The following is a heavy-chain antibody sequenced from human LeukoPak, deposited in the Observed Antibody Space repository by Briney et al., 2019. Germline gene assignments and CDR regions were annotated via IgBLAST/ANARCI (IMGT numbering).Heavy chain of an antibody. J-gene: IGHJ4*02. V-gene: IGHV1-46*01. CDR1: GYTFTSYY. CDR2: INHSGGST. Sequence: ASVKVSCKASGYTFTSYYMHWMRQPPGQGLEWMGIINHSGGSTSYAPQIQGRVTMTRDTSTSTSLKELSITTSEDTAVYYSARAPGYWATPNDYLGQGSLVTVSS. CDR3: ARAPGYWATPNDY. D-gene: IGHD3-9*01.